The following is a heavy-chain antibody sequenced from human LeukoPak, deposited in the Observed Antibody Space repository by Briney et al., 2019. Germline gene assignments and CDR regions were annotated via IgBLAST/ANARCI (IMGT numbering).Heavy chain of an antibody. J-gene: IGHJ5*02. CDR1: GFTFSTYS. CDR3: ARGGMYGYGDL. D-gene: IGHD5-12*01. Sequence: GGSLILSCAASGFTFSTYSMSWVRQAPETGLEWVSSIDTTSTYIYYADSVKGRFTISRDNARNSLYLQMDSLRAEDTTVYYCARGGMYGYGDLWGQGTLVTVSS. CDR2: IDTTSTYI. V-gene: IGHV3-21*01.